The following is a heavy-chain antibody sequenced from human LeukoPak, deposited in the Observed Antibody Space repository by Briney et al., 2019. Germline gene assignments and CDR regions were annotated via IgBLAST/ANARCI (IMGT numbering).Heavy chain of an antibody. CDR2: ISYDGSNK. CDR1: GFTFSSYG. J-gene: IGHJ6*02. V-gene: IGHV3-30*03. CDR3: ARDTAVERWLQSHYYYGMGV. Sequence: PGGSLRLSCAASGFTFSSYGMHWVRQAPGKGLEWVAVISYDGSNKYYADSVKGRFTISRDNSKNTLYLQMNSLRAEDTAVYYCARDTAVERWLQSHYYYGMGVWGQGTTVTVSS. D-gene: IGHD5-24*01.